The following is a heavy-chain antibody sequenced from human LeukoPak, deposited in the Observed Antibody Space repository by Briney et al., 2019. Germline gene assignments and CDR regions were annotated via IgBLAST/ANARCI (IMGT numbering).Heavy chain of an antibody. CDR3: AKVSRVVMAGYFDC. Sequence: GGSLRLSCAASGFTFSSYAMSWVRQAPGKGLEWVSAISGSGGSTYYADSVKGRFTISRDNSKNTLYLQMNSLIAEDTAVYYCAKVSRVVMAGYFDCWGQGTLVTVSS. CDR1: GFTFSSYA. J-gene: IGHJ4*02. D-gene: IGHD3-3*01. CDR2: ISGSGGST. V-gene: IGHV3-23*01.